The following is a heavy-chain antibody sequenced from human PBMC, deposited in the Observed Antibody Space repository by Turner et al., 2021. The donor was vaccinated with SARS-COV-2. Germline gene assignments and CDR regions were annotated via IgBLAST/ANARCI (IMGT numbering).Heavy chain of an antibody. CDR2: ISYDGSDK. CDR3: AREDYYDSSGSLDY. D-gene: IGHD3-22*01. Sequence: QVQLVESGGGVVQPGRSLRPSCAASGFTLSTYALNWVRQAPGKGLEWVAVISYDGSDKYDADSVKGRFTISRDNSKNTLYLQMNSLRAEDTAVYYCAREDYYDSSGSLDYWGQGTLVTVSS. CDR1: GFTLSTYA. V-gene: IGHV3-30-3*01. J-gene: IGHJ4*02.